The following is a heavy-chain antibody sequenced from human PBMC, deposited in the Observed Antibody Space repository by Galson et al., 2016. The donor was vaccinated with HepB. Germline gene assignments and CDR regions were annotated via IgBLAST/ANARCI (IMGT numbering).Heavy chain of an antibody. V-gene: IGHV1-46*01. CDR2: FRLRGGWA. D-gene: IGHD4-23*01. Sequence: SVKVSCKASGDTFTSQYIHWVRQAPGQGLEWMGVFRLRGGWATHAQKLQGRVTMTRDTSTTTVDMELSSLTSDDTAVYYCAGEPPLMGTPSGIGAFDIWGQGTMVTVSS. J-gene: IGHJ3*02. CDR3: AGEPPLMGTPSGIGAFDI. CDR1: GDTFTSQY.